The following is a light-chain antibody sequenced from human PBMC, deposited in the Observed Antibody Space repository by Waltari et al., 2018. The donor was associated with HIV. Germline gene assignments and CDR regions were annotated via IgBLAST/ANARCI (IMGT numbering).Light chain of an antibody. V-gene: IGLV3-1*01. CDR1: KLGAQY. Sequence: SYELTQPPSVSVSPGQTASITCSGDKLGAQYACWYQQKPGQSPVLVIYQDSKRSSGIPERFSGSNSGNTATLTISGTQAMDEADYYGQAWDSSTAVFGGGTKLTVL. CDR3: QAWDSSTAV. J-gene: IGLJ3*02. CDR2: QDS.